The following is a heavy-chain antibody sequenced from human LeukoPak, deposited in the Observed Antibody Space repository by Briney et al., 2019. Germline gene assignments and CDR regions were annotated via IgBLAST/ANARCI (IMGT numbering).Heavy chain of an antibody. CDR3: ASGSGSYRTPYYYMDV. CDR1: GFTVSSNY. V-gene: IGHV3-53*01. Sequence: GGSLRLSCVASGFTVSSNYMSWVRQAPGKGLEWVSVIYSGGSPYYADSVKGRFTISRDNSKNTLYLQMNSLRAEDTAVYYCASGSGSYRTPYYYMDVWGTGTTVTVSS. J-gene: IGHJ6*03. CDR2: IYSGGSP. D-gene: IGHD3-10*01.